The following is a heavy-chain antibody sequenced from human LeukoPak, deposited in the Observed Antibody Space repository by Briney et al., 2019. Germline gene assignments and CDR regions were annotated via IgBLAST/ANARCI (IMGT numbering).Heavy chain of an antibody. CDR1: GYSATQLS. Sequence: GASVKVSCKVSGYSATQLSMHWVRQIPGKGLEWMGGFDPEDGQKIYAQKFQGRVTMTEDTSTDTAYMELSSLRSEDTAVYYCATGVRIAAAGTDYWGQGTLVTVSS. J-gene: IGHJ4*02. CDR2: FDPEDGQK. CDR3: ATGVRIAAAGTDY. V-gene: IGHV1-24*01. D-gene: IGHD6-13*01.